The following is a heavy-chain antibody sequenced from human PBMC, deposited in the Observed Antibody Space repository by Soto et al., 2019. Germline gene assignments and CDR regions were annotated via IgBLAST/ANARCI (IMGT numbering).Heavy chain of an antibody. Sequence: EVQLVQSGAEVTKPGESLKISCKASGYSFTDYWIGWVRQMPGKGLEWMGIIYPGDSDTKYSPSFQGQVTMSADKSIRTAYLQWNSLKAADSAMYYCARDGLSSSSSSDYWGQGTLVTVSS. J-gene: IGHJ4*02. CDR1: GYSFTDYW. V-gene: IGHV5-51*01. CDR3: ARDGLSSSSSSDY. D-gene: IGHD6-6*01. CDR2: IYPGDSDT.